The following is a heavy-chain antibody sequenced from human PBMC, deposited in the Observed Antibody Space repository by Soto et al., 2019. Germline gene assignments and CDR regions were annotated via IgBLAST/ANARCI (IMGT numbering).Heavy chain of an antibody. CDR3: ARDLQIDY. Sequence: PGGSLRLSCAASGFTFSSYAMHWVRQAPGKGLEWVAVISYDGSNKYYADSVKGRFTISRDNSKNTLYLQMNSLRAEDTAVYYCARDLQIDYWGQGTLVTVSS. CDR2: ISYDGSNK. V-gene: IGHV3-30-3*01. CDR1: GFTFSSYA. J-gene: IGHJ4*02.